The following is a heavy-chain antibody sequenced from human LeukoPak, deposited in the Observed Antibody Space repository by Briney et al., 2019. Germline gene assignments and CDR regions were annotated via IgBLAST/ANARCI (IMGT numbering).Heavy chain of an antibody. D-gene: IGHD3-10*01. CDR2: IYGSGST. Sequence: SQTLSLTCTVSGDSITSGNFYWSWIRQPAGKGLEWIGRIYGSGSTNYSPSLRSRVTISIDTSKNQFSLNLKSVTAADTAVYYCARGLLWFGELYRPGSPVNWFDPWGQGTLVTVSS. CDR3: ARGLLWFGELYRPGSPVNWFDP. CDR1: GDSITSGNFY. J-gene: IGHJ5*02. V-gene: IGHV4-61*02.